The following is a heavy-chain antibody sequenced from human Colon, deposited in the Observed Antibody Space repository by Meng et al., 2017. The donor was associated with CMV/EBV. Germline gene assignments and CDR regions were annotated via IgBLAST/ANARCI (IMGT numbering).Heavy chain of an antibody. CDR1: GYTFNGYY. J-gene: IGHJ4*02. CDR3: ARENGFRREGAGNLDY. CDR2: INANSGAT. Sequence: ASVKVSCKASGYTFNGYYIHWVRQAPGQGLEWVGWINANSGATNYGTTFQGRVTLTRDTSIRTAYLELTSLKSDDTAVYYCARENGFRREGAGNLDYWGQGTLVTVSS. V-gene: IGHV1-2*02. D-gene: IGHD2-8*01.